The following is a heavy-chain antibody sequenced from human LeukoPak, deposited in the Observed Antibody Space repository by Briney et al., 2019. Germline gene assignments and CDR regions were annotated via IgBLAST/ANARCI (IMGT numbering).Heavy chain of an antibody. CDR3: AKDLWYSSSWYPDAFDI. J-gene: IGHJ3*02. Sequence: GGSLRLSCAASGFTFSSYAMSWVRQAPGKGLEWVSAISGSGGSTYYADSVKGRFTISRDNSKNTPYLQMNSLRAEDTAVYYCAKDLWYSSSWYPDAFDIWGQGTMVTVSS. V-gene: IGHV3-23*01. D-gene: IGHD6-13*01. CDR1: GFTFSSYA. CDR2: ISGSGGST.